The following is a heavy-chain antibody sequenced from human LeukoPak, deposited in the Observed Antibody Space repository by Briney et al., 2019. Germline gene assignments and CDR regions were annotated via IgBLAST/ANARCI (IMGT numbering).Heavy chain of an antibody. V-gene: IGHV3-48*03. CDR2: ISSSGSTI. CDR3: ARPNYYGSGIGGDAFDI. D-gene: IGHD3-10*01. CDR1: GFTFSSYE. Sequence: GGSLRLSCAASGFTFSSYEMNWVCQAPGKGLEWVSYISSSGSTIYYADSVKGRFTISRDNAKNSLYLQMNSLRAEDTAVYYCARPNYYGSGIGGDAFDIWGQGTMVTVSS. J-gene: IGHJ3*02.